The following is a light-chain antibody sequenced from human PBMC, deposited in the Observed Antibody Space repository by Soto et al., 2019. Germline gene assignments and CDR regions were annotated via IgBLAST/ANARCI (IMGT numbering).Light chain of an antibody. J-gene: IGLJ1*01. CDR2: EGS. CDR3: CSYADSSRIYV. V-gene: IGLV2-23*01. CDR1: SSDVGSYNL. Sequence: QSALTQPASVSGSPGQSITISCTGTSSDVGSYNLVSWYQQHPGKAPKLMIYEGSKRPSGISNRFSGSNSGNTASLTISGLQAEDEAEYYCCSYADSSRIYVFGSGTKVTVL.